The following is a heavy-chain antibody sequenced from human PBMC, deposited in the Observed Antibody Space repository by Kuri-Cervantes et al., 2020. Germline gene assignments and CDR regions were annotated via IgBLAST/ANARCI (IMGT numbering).Heavy chain of an antibody. CDR1: GFTFRSYG. CDR3: ARDHCSGGSCYHADPYWYFDL. V-gene: IGHV3-33*01. Sequence: GGSLRLSCAASGFTFRSYGMHWVRQAPGKGLEWVAVIWDDGSKKYYADSVKGRVTVSRDSSKNTLYLQMNSLRSEDTAVYYCARDHCSGGSCYHADPYWYFDLWGRGTLVTVSS. CDR2: IWDDGSKK. J-gene: IGHJ2*01. D-gene: IGHD2-15*01.